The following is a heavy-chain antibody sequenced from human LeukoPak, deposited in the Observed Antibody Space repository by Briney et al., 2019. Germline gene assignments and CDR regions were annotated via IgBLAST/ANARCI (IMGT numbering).Heavy chain of an antibody. J-gene: IGHJ1*01. V-gene: IGHV4-39*07. D-gene: IGHD6-13*01. Sequence: KSSETPSLTCTVSGGSISSSSYYWGWIRQPPGKGLEWIGSIYYSGSTYYNPSLNSRVTISVDTSKNQFSLKLSSVTAADTAVYYCARVWSSSWYSLLNRIYFQHWGQGTLVTVSS. CDR3: ARVWSSSWYSLLNRIYFQH. CDR2: IYYSGST. CDR1: GGSISSSSYY.